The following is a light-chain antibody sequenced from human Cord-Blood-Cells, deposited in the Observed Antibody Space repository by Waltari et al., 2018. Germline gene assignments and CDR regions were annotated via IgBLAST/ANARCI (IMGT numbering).Light chain of an antibody. J-gene: IGLJ2*01. CDR1: SSNIGSNT. V-gene: IGLV1-44*01. CDR3: AAWDDSLNGPV. Sequence: QSVLTQPPSASGTPGQRVTISCSGSSSNIGSNTVNWYQQLPGMAPKLLIYSNKHRPSGVPYRCSGSKSGTSSSLAISGLQSEDEADYYCAAWDDSLNGPVFGGGTKLTVL. CDR2: SNK.